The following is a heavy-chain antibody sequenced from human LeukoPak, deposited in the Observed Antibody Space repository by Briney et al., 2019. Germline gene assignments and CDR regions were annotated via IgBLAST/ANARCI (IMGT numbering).Heavy chain of an antibody. J-gene: IGHJ4*02. V-gene: IGHV3-15*01. CDR2: IKSKTDGGTT. CDR3: TTFYGGGTFDY. Sequence: GGSLRPSCAASGFTFSNAWMSWVRQAPGKGLEWVGRIKSKTDGGTTDYAAPVKGRFTISRDDSKNTLYLQMNSLKTEDTAVYYCTTFYGGGTFDYWGQGTLVTVSS. CDR1: GFTFSNAW. D-gene: IGHD4-17*01.